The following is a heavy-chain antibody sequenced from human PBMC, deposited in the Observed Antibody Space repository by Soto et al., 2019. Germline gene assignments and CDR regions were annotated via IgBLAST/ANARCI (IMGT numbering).Heavy chain of an antibody. CDR1: GFTFSSFA. CDR3: AREGGHGTEKHHYGLDV. V-gene: IGHV3-23*01. D-gene: IGHD1-26*01. Sequence: EMQLLESGGGLVQPGGSLRLSCAASGFTFSSFAMSWVRQAPGKGLDWVSAISGSGGSTYSADSVKGRFTISRDNSKNTLYLQMSSLRAEDTAVYYCAREGGHGTEKHHYGLDVWGQGTTVTV. CDR2: ISGSGGST. J-gene: IGHJ6*02.